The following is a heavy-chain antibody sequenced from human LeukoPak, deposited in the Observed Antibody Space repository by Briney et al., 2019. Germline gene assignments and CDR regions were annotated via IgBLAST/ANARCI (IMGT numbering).Heavy chain of an antibody. CDR3: ARDFSAYYYDSSGYADALDI. CDR1: GFTFSDYY. D-gene: IGHD3-22*01. CDR2: ISSNGSTI. J-gene: IGHJ3*02. V-gene: IGHV3-11*01. Sequence: GGSLRLSCAASGFTFSDYYMSWICQAPGKGLERDSYISSNGSTIYYADSVKGRFTISRDNAKNSLYLQMNSLRAEDTAVYYCARDFSAYYYDSSGYADALDIWGQGTMVTVSS.